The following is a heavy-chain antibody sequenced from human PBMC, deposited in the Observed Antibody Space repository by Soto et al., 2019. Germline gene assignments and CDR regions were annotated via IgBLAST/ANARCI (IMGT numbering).Heavy chain of an antibody. CDR1: GGSISSGDYY. V-gene: IGHV4-30-4*01. CDR3: ARGSSIAGLYYGMDV. D-gene: IGHD6-6*01. CDR2: IYYSGIT. J-gene: IGHJ6*02. Sequence: SETLSLTCTVSGGSISSGDYYWSWIRQPPGKGLEWIGYIYYSGITYYNPSLKSRVTISLDTSKNQFSLKLSSVTAADTAVYYCARGSSIAGLYYGMDVWGQGTTVTVS.